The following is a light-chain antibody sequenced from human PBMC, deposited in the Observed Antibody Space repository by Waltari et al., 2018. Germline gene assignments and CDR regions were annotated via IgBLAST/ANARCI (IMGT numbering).Light chain of an antibody. CDR3: CSYAGRSTLV. J-gene: IGLJ2*01. CDR1: RSDVGNYNL. V-gene: IGLV2-23*01. Sequence: QSALTQPASVSGSPGPSITISCTGTRSDVGNYNLVSWFQQHPGKAPKLIIYEGTKRPSGLSNRFSGSKYGSTASLTISGLQAEDEADYYCCSYAGRSTLVFGGGTKVTVL. CDR2: EGT.